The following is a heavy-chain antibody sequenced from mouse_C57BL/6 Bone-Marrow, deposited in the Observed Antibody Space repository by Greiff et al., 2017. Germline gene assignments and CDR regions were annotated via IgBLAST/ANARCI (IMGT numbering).Heavy chain of an antibody. CDR2: INPGSGGT. CDR1: GYAFTNYL. J-gene: IGHJ3*01. D-gene: IGHD1-1*01. CDR3: ARSYYYGSSFFAY. Sequence: QVQLQQSGAELVSPGTSVKVSCKASGYAFTNYLIEWVKQRPGQGLEWIGVINPGSGGTNYNEKFKGKATLTADKSSSTAYMQLSSLTSEDSAVYFCARSYYYGSSFFAYWGQGTLVTVSA. V-gene: IGHV1-54*01.